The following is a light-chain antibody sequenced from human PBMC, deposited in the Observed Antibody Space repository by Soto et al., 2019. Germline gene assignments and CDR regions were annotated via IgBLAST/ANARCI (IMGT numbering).Light chain of an antibody. CDR3: QTWGTGIVV. Sequence: QLVLTQSPSASASLGASVKLTCTLSSGHSSYAIAWHQQHPEKGPRYLMKLNSDGSHSKGDGIPDRLSGSSSGAERYLTISSLQSEDEADYYCQTWGTGIVVFGGGTKLTVL. V-gene: IGLV4-69*01. J-gene: IGLJ2*01. CDR2: LNSDGSH. CDR1: SGHSSYA.